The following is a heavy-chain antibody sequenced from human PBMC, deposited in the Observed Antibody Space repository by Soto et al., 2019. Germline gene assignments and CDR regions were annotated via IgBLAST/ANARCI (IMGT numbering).Heavy chain of an antibody. CDR1: CYTLTIYG. CDR2: ISAYNGNT. CDR3: ARVLAASGIFTPNWFDP. J-gene: IGHJ5*02. D-gene: IGHD6-13*01. V-gene: IGHV1-18*01. Sequence: GASVQVSCKASCYTLTIYGISWVRQAPGQGLEWMGWISAYNGNTNYAQKLQGRVTMTTDTSTSTAYMELRSLRSDDTAVYYCARVLAASGIFTPNWFDPWGQGTLVTVSS.